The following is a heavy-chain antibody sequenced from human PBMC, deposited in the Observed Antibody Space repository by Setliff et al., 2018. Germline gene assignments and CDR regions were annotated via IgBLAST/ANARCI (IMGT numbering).Heavy chain of an antibody. J-gene: IGHJ6*02. CDR3: SREKGDPNYNFWSGYYLYYYYGMDV. Sequence: SETLSLTCTVSGGSISSSSYYWGWIRHPPGKGLEWIGSIYYSGSTYYNPSLKSRVTISVDTSKNQFSLKLSSVTAADTAVYYCSREKGDPNYNFWSGYYLYYYYGMDVWGQGTTVTVSS. V-gene: IGHV4-39*07. CDR2: IYYSGST. CDR1: GGSISSSSYY. D-gene: IGHD3-3*01.